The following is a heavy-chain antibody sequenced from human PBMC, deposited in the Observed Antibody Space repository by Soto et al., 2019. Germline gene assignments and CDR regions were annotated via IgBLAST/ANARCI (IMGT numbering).Heavy chain of an antibody. J-gene: IGHJ5*02. CDR1: GFTFSNYF. V-gene: IGHV3-74*01. CDR3: ARTYVPGIAGFDP. D-gene: IGHD1-1*01. CDR2: MSGDGKTI. Sequence: LRLSCVASGFTFSNYFMHWVRQVPGEGLVWVSRMSGDGKTISYADSVKGRFTISRDNAKNTLYLQMNSLRVEDTAVYYCARTYVPGIAGFDPWGQGTLVTVSS.